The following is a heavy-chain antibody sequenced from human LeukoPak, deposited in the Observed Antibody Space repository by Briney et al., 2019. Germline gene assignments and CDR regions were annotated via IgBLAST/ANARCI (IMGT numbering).Heavy chain of an antibody. V-gene: IGHV1-2*02. D-gene: IGHD6-13*01. CDR1: GYTFNGYY. J-gene: IGHJ5*02. CDR2: INPNSGGT. CDR3: AREDGIVAAEEYNWFDP. Sequence: ASVKVSCKASGYTFNGYYIHWVRQAPGQGLEWMGWINPNSGGTNYAQKFQGTVTITADTSTSTAYMELSSLRFEDTAVYYCAREDGIVAAEEYNWFDPWGQGTPVTVSS.